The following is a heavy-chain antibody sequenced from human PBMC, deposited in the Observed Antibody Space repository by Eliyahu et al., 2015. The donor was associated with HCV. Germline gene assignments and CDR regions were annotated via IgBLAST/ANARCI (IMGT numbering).Heavy chain of an antibody. J-gene: IGHJ4*02. D-gene: IGHD3-22*01. CDR2: ISSDSTTI. CDR1: DSPSVVIT. V-gene: IGHV3-48*01. Sequence: EVQLVESGGGXGTAWGVPETLLCSLXDSPSVVITWIGSARLQGRDWSGFSYISSDSTTIHYGDSVKGRFTISRDNAKNSLYLQMNSLRAEDTAVYYCARDWYYYDSSAYNSFDYWGQGTLVTVSS. CDR3: ARDWYYYDSSAYNSFDY.